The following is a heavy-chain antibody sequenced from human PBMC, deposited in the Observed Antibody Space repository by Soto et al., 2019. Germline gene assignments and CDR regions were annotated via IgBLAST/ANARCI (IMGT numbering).Heavy chain of an antibody. J-gene: IGHJ4*02. CDR1: GGTFSSYT. V-gene: IGHV1-69*02. Sequence: QVQLVQSGAEVKKPGSSVKVSCKASGGTFSSYTISWVRQAPGQGLEWMGRIIPILGIANYAQKFQGRVTITADKSTSTAYMELSSLISEDTAVYYCASDHISSGWFDWGQGTLVTVSS. CDR2: IIPILGIA. D-gene: IGHD6-19*01. CDR3: ASDHISSGWFD.